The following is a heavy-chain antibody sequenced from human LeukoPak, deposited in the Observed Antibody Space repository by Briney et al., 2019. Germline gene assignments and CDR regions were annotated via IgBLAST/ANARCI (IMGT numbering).Heavy chain of an antibody. V-gene: IGHV3-30*18. CDR2: ISYDGSNK. J-gene: IGHJ4*02. D-gene: IGHD3-10*01. Sequence: QSGGSLSLSCAASGFTLSSYGMHWVRQAPGKGLEWVAVISYDGSNKYYADSVKGRFTISRDNSKNTLYLQMNSLRAEDTAVYYSAKEDDAGNTMALDYWGQGTLVTVSS. CDR3: AKEDDAGNTMALDY. CDR1: GFTLSSYG.